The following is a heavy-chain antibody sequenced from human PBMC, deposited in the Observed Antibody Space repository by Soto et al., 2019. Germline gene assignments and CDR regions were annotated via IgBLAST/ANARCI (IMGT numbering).Heavy chain of an antibody. Sequence: ASVKVSCKASGGTFSSYAISWVRQAPGQGLEWMGGIIPIFGTANYAQKFQGRVTITADESTSTAYMELSSLGSEDTAVYYCARSSGWYINYYYYGMDVWGQGTTVTVSS. D-gene: IGHD6-19*01. V-gene: IGHV1-69*13. CDR3: ARSSGWYINYYYYGMDV. J-gene: IGHJ6*02. CDR1: GGTFSSYA. CDR2: IIPIFGTA.